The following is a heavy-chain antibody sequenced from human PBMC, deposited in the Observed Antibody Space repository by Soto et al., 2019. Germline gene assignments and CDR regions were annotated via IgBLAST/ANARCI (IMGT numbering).Heavy chain of an antibody. V-gene: IGHV3-23*01. D-gene: IGHD3-3*01. CDR2: ISGSGGST. Sequence: GGSLRLSCAASGFTFSSYAMSWVRQAPGKGLEWVSAISGSGGSTYYADSVKGRFTISRDNSKNTLYLQMNSLRAEDTAVYYCAKDFDDFWSGYYHTFDYWGQGTLVTVSS. J-gene: IGHJ4*02. CDR3: AKDFDDFWSGYYHTFDY. CDR1: GFTFSSYA.